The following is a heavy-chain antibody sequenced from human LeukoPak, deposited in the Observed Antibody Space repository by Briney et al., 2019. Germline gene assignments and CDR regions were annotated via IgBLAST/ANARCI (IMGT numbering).Heavy chain of an antibody. D-gene: IGHD1-7*01. CDR1: GGSVSTSY. CDR3: ARSPENSGP. CDR2: MYYGGNA. J-gene: IGHJ5*02. Sequence: SETLSLTRTVSGGSVSTSYWTWIRQPPGKGLEWIGYMYYGGNANYNSSLKSRVTISLDTSKNQFSLKLSSVTAADTAVYYCARSPENSGPWGQGTLVTVSS. V-gene: IGHV4-59*02.